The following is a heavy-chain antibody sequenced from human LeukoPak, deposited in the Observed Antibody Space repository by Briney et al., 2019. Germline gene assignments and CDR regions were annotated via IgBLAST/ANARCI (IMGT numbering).Heavy chain of an antibody. D-gene: IGHD4-23*01. CDR1: GFTFSSYS. CDR2: ISSSSSYI. Sequence: PGGSLRLSCAASGFTFSSYSMNWVRQAPGKGLEWVSSISSSSSYIYYADSVKGRFTISRDNAKNSLYLQMNSLRAEDTAVYYCARGATVGEFDYWGQGTLVIVSS. V-gene: IGHV3-21*01. J-gene: IGHJ4*02. CDR3: ARGATVGEFDY.